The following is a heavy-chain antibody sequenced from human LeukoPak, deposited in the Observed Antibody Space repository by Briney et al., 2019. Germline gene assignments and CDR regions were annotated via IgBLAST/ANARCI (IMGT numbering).Heavy chain of an antibody. V-gene: IGHV3-30*18. CDR2: ISYDGRNK. Sequence: PGGSLGLSCAASGFTFSNYGIHWVRQAPGKGLEWVAAISYDGRNKFYPDSVKGRFTISRDNSKNTLYLQMNSLRPEDTAVYYCAKAPHYSDSSGYFDYWGQGTLVTVSS. D-gene: IGHD3-22*01. J-gene: IGHJ4*02. CDR1: GFTFSNYG. CDR3: AKAPHYSDSSGYFDY.